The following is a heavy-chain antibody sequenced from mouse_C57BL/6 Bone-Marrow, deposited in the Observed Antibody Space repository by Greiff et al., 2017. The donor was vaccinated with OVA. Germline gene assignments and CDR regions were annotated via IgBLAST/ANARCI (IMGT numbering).Heavy chain of an antibody. CDR1: GFNIKDDY. Sequence: VQLKESGAELVRPGASVKLSCTASGFNIKDDYMHWVKQRPEQGLEWIGWIDPENGDTEYASKFQGKATITADTSSNTAYLQLSSLTSEDTAVYYCTTFTTTFFDVWGTGTTVTVSS. D-gene: IGHD1-1*01. V-gene: IGHV14-4*01. CDR2: IDPENGDT. J-gene: IGHJ1*03. CDR3: TTFTTTFFDV.